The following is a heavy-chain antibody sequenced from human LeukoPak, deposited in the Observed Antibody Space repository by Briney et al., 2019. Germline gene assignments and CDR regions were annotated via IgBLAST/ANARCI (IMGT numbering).Heavy chain of an antibody. CDR1: GYTFTSYY. Sequence: ASVTVSCKASGYTFTSYYMHWVRQAPGQGLEWMGIINPSGGSTSYAQKFQGRVTMTRDTSTSTVYMELSSLRSEDTAVYYCARDPTIPIVVGATDYWGQGTLVTVSS. D-gene: IGHD1-26*01. J-gene: IGHJ4*02. CDR2: INPSGGST. V-gene: IGHV1-46*01. CDR3: ARDPTIPIVVGATDY.